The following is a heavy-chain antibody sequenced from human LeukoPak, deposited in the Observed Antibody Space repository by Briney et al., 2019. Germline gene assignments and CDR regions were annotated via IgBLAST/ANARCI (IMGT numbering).Heavy chain of an antibody. CDR1: GGSTSSDY. D-gene: IGHD3-16*01. J-gene: IGHJ2*01. V-gene: IGHV4-59*08. CDR3: ARLKLGAYFDL. Sequence: SETLSLTCTVSGGSTSSDYWSWIRQSPGKVLEWVGYVYNSGDTGKNPSLKSRVTILLDTSKNQCSLKLTSVSAADTAVYYCARLKLGAYFDLWGRGTLVTVSS. CDR2: VYNSGDT.